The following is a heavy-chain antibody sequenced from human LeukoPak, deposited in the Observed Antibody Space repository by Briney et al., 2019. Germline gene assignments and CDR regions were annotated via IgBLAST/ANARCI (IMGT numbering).Heavy chain of an antibody. CDR3: ARRGTSGYDS. CDR1: GGSISSYY. CDR2: INHSGST. J-gene: IGHJ5*01. V-gene: IGHV4-34*01. D-gene: IGHD5-12*01. Sequence: SETLSLTCTVSGGSISSYYWSWIRQPPGKGLEWIGEINHSGSTNYNPSLKSRVTLSLDTSKNQFSLKLSSVTAADTAVYYCARRGTSGYDSWGQGNLVTVSS.